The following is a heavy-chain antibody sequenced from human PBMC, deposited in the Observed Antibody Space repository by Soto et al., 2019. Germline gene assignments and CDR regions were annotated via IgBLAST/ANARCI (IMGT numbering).Heavy chain of an antibody. CDR1: DGSISNYD. Sequence: SETMCLTYTVADGSISNYDWSWIRQPPGKGLEWIGYIYYSGSTNYNPSLKSRVTISVDTSKNQFSLKLSSVTAADTAVYYCAREGIAARTPFDYWGQGTLVTVSS. D-gene: IGHD6-6*01. CDR3: AREGIAARTPFDY. J-gene: IGHJ4*02. CDR2: IYYSGST. V-gene: IGHV4-59*01.